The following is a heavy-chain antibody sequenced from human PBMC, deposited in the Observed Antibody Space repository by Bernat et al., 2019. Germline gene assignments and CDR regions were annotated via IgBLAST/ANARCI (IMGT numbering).Heavy chain of an antibody. J-gene: IGHJ4*02. V-gene: IGHV3-30*18. CDR1: GFTFSSYG. D-gene: IGHD5-24*01. Sequence: QLQLVESGGGVVQPGRSLRLSCAASGFTFSSYGMHWVRQAPGKGVEWVAVISYDGSNKYYADSVKGRFTISRDNSKNTLYLQMNSLRAEDTAVYYCAKGPDGYGTYWGQGTLVTVSS. CDR2: ISYDGSNK. CDR3: AKGPDGYGTY.